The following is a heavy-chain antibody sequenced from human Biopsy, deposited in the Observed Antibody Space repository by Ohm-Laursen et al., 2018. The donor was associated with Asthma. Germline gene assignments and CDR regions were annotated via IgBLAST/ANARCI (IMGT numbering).Heavy chain of an antibody. CDR3: ARKAGSCISRTCYSLDF. D-gene: IGHD2-2*01. CDR2: INSVLGTT. CDR1: GGTFNTYV. V-gene: IGHV1-69*13. Sequence: SVKVSCNSLGGTFNTYVIAWVRQAPGQGLEWMGGINSVLGTTTYPQKFQDRVTITADDSTSTVYMELSSLRSEDTAVYYCARKAGSCISRTCYSLDFWGQGTLVTVSS. J-gene: IGHJ4*02.